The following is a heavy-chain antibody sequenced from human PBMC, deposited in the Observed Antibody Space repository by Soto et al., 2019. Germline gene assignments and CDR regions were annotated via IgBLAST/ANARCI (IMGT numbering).Heavy chain of an antibody. J-gene: IGHJ4*02. CDR1: GLTFSNYA. D-gene: IGHD1-7*01. CDR3: AKNQERELPRVIDF. CDR2: MSGSSSTT. V-gene: IGHV3-23*01. Sequence: EVRLLESGGGVVKPGGSLRLSCATSGLTFSNYAMSWVRQAPGGGLEWVSSMSGSSSTTYYADSVKGRFTITRDRSKNTLYLQRSSLRAEDTALYYCAKNQERELPRVIDFWGQGTLVTVSS.